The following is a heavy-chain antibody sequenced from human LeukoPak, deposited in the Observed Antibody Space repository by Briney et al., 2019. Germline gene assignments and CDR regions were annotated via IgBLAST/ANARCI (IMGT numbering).Heavy chain of an antibody. V-gene: IGHV5-51*01. Sequence: GESLKISCKGSGYSFTSYWIGWVRQMPGKGLEWMGIIYPGDSDTRYSPSFQGQVTISADKSISTAYLQWSSLKASDTAMYYCARVGPNYGGNSGAFDIWGQGTMVTVSS. CDR1: GYSFTSYW. J-gene: IGHJ3*02. CDR2: IYPGDSDT. CDR3: ARVGPNYGGNSGAFDI. D-gene: IGHD4-23*01.